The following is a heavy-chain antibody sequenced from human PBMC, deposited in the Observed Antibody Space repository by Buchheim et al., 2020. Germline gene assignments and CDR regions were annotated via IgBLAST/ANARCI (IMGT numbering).Heavy chain of an antibody. D-gene: IGHD3-3*01. CDR1: GYTFTGYY. Sequence: QVQLVQSGAEVKKPGASVKVSCKASGYTFTGYYMHWVRQAPGQGLEWMGWMNPNSGNTGYAQKFQGRVTMTRNTSISTAYMELSSLRSEDTAVYYCARGPSLRPSLLRFLEWFLYWGQGTL. V-gene: IGHV1-8*02. CDR3: ARGPSLRPSLLRFLEWFLY. J-gene: IGHJ4*02. CDR2: MNPNSGNT.